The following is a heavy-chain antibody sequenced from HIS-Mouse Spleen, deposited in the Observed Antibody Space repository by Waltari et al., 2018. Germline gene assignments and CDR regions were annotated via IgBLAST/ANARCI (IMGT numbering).Heavy chain of an antibody. J-gene: IGHJ4*02. CDR1: GFTVSSNY. V-gene: IGHV3-53*02. D-gene: IGHD3-10*01. CDR3: ARHYYYGSGSYYFDY. CDR2: IYSGGST. Sequence: EVQLVETGGGLIQPGGSLRLSCAASGFTVSSNYQIWVRQAPGKGLEWVSVIYSGGSTYYADSVKGRFTISRDNSKNTLYLQMNSLRAEDTAVYYCARHYYYGSGSYYFDYWGQGTLVTVSS.